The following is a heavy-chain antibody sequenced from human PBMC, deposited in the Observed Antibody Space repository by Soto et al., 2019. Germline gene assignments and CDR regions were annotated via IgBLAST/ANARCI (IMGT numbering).Heavy chain of an antibody. J-gene: IGHJ6*03. CDR3: ARGLVKLVEDVYYYYYMDV. CDR1: GYTFTSYD. Sequence: GASVKVSCKASGYTFTSYDINWVRQATGQGLDWMGWMNPNSGNTGYAQKFQGRVTMTRNTSISTAYMELSSLRSEDTAVYYCARGLVKLVEDVYYYYYMDVWGKGTTVTVSS. V-gene: IGHV1-8*01. D-gene: IGHD6-6*01. CDR2: MNPNSGNT.